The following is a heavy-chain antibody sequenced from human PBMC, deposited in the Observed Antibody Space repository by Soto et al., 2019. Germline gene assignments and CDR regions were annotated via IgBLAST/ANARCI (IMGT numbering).Heavy chain of an antibody. CDR2: ISAYNGHT. V-gene: IGHV1-18*01. J-gene: IGHJ4*02. D-gene: IGHD3-22*01. CDR3: ARGGGDYYDSSGYYINTPSDY. Sequence: QVQLVQSGAEVKKPGASVKVSCKASGYTFTSYGISWVRQAPGQGLEWMGWISAYNGHTNYAQKLKGTVTMTTDTSRSTAYMEMRSLRSDDTAVYYCARGGGDYYDSSGYYINTPSDYWGQGTLVTVSS. CDR1: GYTFTSYG.